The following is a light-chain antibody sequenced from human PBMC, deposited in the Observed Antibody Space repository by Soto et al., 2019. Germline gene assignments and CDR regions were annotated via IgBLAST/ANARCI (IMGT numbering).Light chain of an antibody. CDR1: QSVSSSY. CDR2: GAS. V-gene: IGKV3-20*01. J-gene: IGKJ2*01. CDR3: QQYGSSPPYT. Sequence: EIVLTQSPGILSLSPGERATLSCRASQSVSSSYLAWYQQTPGQAPRLLIYGASNRATGIPDRFSASGSKTDFTLTISRLEPEDFAVYYCQQYGSSPPYTFGQGTKLEIK.